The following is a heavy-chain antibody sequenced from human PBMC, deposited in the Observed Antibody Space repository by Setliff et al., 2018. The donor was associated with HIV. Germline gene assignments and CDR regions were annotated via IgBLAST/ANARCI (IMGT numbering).Heavy chain of an antibody. Sequence: SETLSLTCTVSGGSSNSYYWSWIRQPPGKGLEWIGYIYTSGGTNYNPSLKSRVTISVDTSKNQFSLKPNSVTAADTAVYYCARATRTIFGVVYFDYWGQGTLVTVSS. CDR1: GGSSNSYY. CDR3: ARATRTIFGVVYFDY. CDR2: IYTSGGT. D-gene: IGHD3-3*01. J-gene: IGHJ4*02. V-gene: IGHV4-4*09.